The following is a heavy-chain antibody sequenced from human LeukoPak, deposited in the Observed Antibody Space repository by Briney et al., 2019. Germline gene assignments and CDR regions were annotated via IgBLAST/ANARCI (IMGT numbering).Heavy chain of an antibody. CDR1: GGSISSYY. CDR3: ARGGTMILWEHAFDI. J-gene: IGHJ3*02. CDR2: IYYSGST. D-gene: IGHD3-22*01. Sequence: SETLSLTCTVSGGSISSYYWSWIRQPPGKGVEWIGYIYYSGSTNYNPSLKSRVTISVDTSKNQFSLKLSSVTAADTAVYYCARGGTMILWEHAFDIWGQGTMVTVSS. V-gene: IGHV4-59*01.